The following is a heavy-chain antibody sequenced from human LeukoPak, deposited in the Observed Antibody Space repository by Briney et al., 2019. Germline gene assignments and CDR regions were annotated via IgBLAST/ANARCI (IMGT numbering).Heavy chain of an antibody. D-gene: IGHD2-2*01. V-gene: IGHV4-4*07. CDR3: ARLAVPADKGAFDI. CDR1: GGSMSHH. Sequence: SETLSLTCTVSGGSMSHHWSWIRQPAGQGLEWIGRISTTGTTHYNPSLKGRVTMSLDTSKNHFSLKLTSVTAADTAVYYCARLAVPADKGAFDIWAHGTLVTVSS. J-gene: IGHJ3*02. CDR2: ISTTGTT.